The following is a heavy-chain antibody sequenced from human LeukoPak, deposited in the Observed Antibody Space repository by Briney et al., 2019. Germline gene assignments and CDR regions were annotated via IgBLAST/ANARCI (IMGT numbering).Heavy chain of an antibody. J-gene: IGHJ4*02. CDR2: IKQDGSDK. CDR1: GFTFSSYW. CDR3: ARDAGFHDYGDFLFDY. D-gene: IGHD4-17*01. Sequence: GGSLRLSCAASGFTFSSYWMNWVRQAPGKGLEWVANIKQDGSDKYYVDSVKGRFTISRDNAKTSLYLQMNSLRAEDTAVYYCARDAGFHDYGDFLFDYWGQGTLVTVSS. V-gene: IGHV3-7*01.